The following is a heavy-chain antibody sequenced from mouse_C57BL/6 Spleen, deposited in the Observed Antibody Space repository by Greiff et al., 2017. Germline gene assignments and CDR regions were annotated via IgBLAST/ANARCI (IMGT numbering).Heavy chain of an antibody. CDR2: IHPNSGST. D-gene: IGHD1-1*01. Sequence: VQLQQPGAELVKPGASVKLSCKASGYTFTSYWMHWVKQRPGQGLEWIGMIHPNSGSTNYNEKFKSKATLTVDKSSSTAYMQLSSLTSEDSAVYYCARNTVVARYCFDYWGQGTTLTVSS. J-gene: IGHJ2*01. CDR1: GYTFTSYW. CDR3: ARNTVVARYCFDY. V-gene: IGHV1-64*01.